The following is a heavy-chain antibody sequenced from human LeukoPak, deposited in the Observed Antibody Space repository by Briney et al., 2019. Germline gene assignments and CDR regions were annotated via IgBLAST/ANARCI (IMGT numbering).Heavy chain of an antibody. CDR2: IYPGDSDT. Sequence: GESLKISCKGSGYSFTSYWIGWVRQMPGKGLEWMGIIYPGDSDTRYSPSFQGQVTISADKSISTAYLQWSSLKASDTAMYYCARICGGDCYPYYYYGMDVWGQGTTVTVSS. J-gene: IGHJ6*02. CDR3: ARICGGDCYPYYYYGMDV. CDR1: GYSFTSYW. D-gene: IGHD2-21*02. V-gene: IGHV5-51*01.